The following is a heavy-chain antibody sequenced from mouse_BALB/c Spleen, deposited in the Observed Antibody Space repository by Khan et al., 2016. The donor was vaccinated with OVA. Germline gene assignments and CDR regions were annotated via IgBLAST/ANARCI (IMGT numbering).Heavy chain of an antibody. CDR1: GYSITSGYG. V-gene: IGHV3-2*02. Sequence: VQLKESGPGLVKPSQSLSLTCTVTGYSITSGYGWNWIRQFPGNKLEWMGYISYSGSTNYNPSLKSRISLTRDTSKNQFFLQLNSVTTEDTATYSCARTARIKYWGQGTTLTVSS. J-gene: IGHJ2*01. CDR2: ISYSGST. D-gene: IGHD1-2*01. CDR3: ARTARIKY.